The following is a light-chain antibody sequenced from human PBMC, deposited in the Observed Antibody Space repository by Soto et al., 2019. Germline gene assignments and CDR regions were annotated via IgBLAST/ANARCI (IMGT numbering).Light chain of an antibody. V-gene: IGLV2-14*01. Sequence: QSVLTQPASVSGSPGQSITISCTGTSSDVGAYNYVSWYQQHPGKAPKLMIYEVTNRPAGVSNRFSGSKSDTTASLTISGLQAEDEADYYCSSFTTSYTYVFGTGTKLTVL. CDR3: SSFTTSYTYV. CDR1: SSDVGAYNY. J-gene: IGLJ1*01. CDR2: EVT.